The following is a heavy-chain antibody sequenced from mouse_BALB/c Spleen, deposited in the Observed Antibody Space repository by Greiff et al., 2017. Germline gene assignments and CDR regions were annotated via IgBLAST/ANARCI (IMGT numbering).Heavy chain of an antibody. D-gene: IGHD2-14*01. CDR1: GFSLTSYG. J-gene: IGHJ4*01. V-gene: IGHV2-9*02. CDR2: IWAGGST. Sequence: VQGVESGPGLVAPSQSLSITCTVSGFSLTSYGVHWVRQPPGKGLEWLGVIWAGGSTNYNSALMSRLSISKDNSKSQVFLKMNSLQTDDTAMYYCARDEDYYRYGGASMDYWGQGTSVTVSS. CDR3: ARDEDYYRYGGASMDY.